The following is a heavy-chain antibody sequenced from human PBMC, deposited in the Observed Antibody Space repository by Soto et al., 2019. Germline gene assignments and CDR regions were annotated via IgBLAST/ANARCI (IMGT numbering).Heavy chain of an antibody. CDR2: IYYSGST. D-gene: IGHD2-2*01. CDR1: GGSISSSSYY. Sequence: SETLSLTCTVSGGSISSSSYYWGWIRQPPGKGLEWIGSIYYSGSTYYNPSLKSRVTISVDTSKNQFSLKLSSVTAADTAVYYCARSLGDIVVVPAAIWDYYYYMDVWGKGTTITVSS. V-gene: IGHV4-39*01. J-gene: IGHJ6*03. CDR3: ARSLGDIVVVPAAIWDYYYYMDV.